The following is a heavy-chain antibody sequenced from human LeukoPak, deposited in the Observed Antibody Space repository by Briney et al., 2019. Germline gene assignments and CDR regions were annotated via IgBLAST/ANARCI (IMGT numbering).Heavy chain of an antibody. D-gene: IGHD3-22*01. V-gene: IGHV4-39*01. J-gene: IGHJ6*03. CDR1: GGSISSSSYY. CDR3: ARRIVVVIEGEEYYYYMDV. CDR2: IYYSGST. Sequence: PSETLSLTCTVSGGSISSSSYYWGWIRQPPGKGLEWIGSIYYSGSTYYNPSLKSRVTISVDTSKNQFSLKLSSVTAADTAVYYCARRIVVVIEGEEYYYYMDVWGKGTTVTVSS.